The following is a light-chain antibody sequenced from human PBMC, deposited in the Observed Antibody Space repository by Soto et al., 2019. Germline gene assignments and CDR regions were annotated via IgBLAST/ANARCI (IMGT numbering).Light chain of an antibody. J-gene: IGLJ7*01. CDR1: SSDVGGYNY. Sequence: QPALTQPRSVSGSPGQSVTISCTGTSSDVGGYNYVSWYQQHPGKAPKLMIYDVSKRPSGVPDRFSGSKSGNTASLTISGLQAEDEADYYCCSYAGSYTFVFGTGTQLTVL. V-gene: IGLV2-11*01. CDR2: DVS. CDR3: CSYAGSYTFV.